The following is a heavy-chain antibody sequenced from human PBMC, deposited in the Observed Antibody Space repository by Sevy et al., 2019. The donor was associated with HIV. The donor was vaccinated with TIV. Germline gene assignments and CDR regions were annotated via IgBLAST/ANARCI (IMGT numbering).Heavy chain of an antibody. V-gene: IGHV3-48*03. D-gene: IGHD6-13*01. J-gene: IGHJ4*02. CDR2: ISSSGSTI. CDR3: ARDEWKQQLVLDY. CDR1: GFTFSSYE. Sequence: GGSLRLSCTASGFTFSSYEMNWVRQAPGKGLEWVSYISSSGSTIYYADSVKGRFTISRDNAKNSLYLQMNSLRAEDTAVYYCARDEWKQQLVLDYWGQGTLVTVSS.